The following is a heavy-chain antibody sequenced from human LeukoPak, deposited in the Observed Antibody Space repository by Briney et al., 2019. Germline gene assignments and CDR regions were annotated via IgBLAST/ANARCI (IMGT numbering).Heavy chain of an antibody. CDR2: ISSSGDYT. D-gene: IGHD3-3*01. CDR3: ARERAIFGVVIIEPQGDYYYGMDV. Sequence: PGGSLRLSCAASGFTFSSYSMNWVRQAPGKGLEWVSSISSSGDYTYYADSVKGRFTISRDNSKNTLYLQMNSLRAEDTAVYYCARERAIFGVVIIEPQGDYYYGMDVWGQGTTVTVSS. J-gene: IGHJ6*02. V-gene: IGHV3-21*01. CDR1: GFTFSSYS.